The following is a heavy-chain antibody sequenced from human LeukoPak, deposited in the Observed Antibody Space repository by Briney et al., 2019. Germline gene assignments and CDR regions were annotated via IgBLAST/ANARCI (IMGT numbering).Heavy chain of an antibody. V-gene: IGHV3-23*01. Sequence: GGSLRLSCAASGFTFSSYAMSWVRQAPGKGLEWLSAISGSGGSTYYADSVKGRFTISRDNSKNTLYLQMNSLRGEDTAVYYCAGHYGGYVPFDYWGQGTLVTVSS. CDR3: AGHYGGYVPFDY. D-gene: IGHD4-17*01. J-gene: IGHJ4*02. CDR2: ISGSGGST. CDR1: GFTFSSYA.